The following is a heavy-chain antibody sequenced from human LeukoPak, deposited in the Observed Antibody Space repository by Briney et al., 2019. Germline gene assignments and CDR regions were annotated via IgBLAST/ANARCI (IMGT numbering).Heavy chain of an antibody. Sequence: ASVKVSCKASGYTFTSYDINWVRQATGQGLESMGWMNPNSGNTGYAQKFQGRVTITRNTSISTAYMELSSLRSEDTAVYYCARTDQDYYDSAGFDYWGQGTLVTVSS. J-gene: IGHJ4*02. D-gene: IGHD3-22*01. CDR3: ARTDQDYYDSAGFDY. CDR2: MNPNSGNT. V-gene: IGHV1-8*03. CDR1: GYTFTSYD.